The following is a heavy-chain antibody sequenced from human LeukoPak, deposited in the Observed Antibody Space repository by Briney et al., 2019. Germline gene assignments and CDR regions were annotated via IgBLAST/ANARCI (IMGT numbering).Heavy chain of an antibody. Sequence: SETLSLTCTVSGGSISSYYWSWIRQPAGKGLEWIGRIYTSGSTNYIPSLKSRVTMSVDTSKNQFSLKLSSVTAADTAVYYCAREPHYYDSSGYYRFDYWGQGTLVTVSS. CDR2: IYTSGST. CDR1: GGSISSYY. CDR3: AREPHYYDSSGYYRFDY. V-gene: IGHV4-4*07. J-gene: IGHJ4*02. D-gene: IGHD3-22*01.